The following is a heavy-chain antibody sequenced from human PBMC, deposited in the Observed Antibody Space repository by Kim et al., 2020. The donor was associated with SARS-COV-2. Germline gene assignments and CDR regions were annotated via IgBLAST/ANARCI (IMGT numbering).Heavy chain of an antibody. CDR3: ARSYSSGWKLYYYYGMDV. V-gene: IGHV1-18*04. Sequence: ASVKVSCKASGYTFTSYGITWVRQAPGQGLEWMGWISAYNGNTNYAQKLQGRVTMTTDTSTSTAYMELRSLRSDDTAVYYCARSYSSGWKLYYYYGMDVWGPGTTVTVSS. J-gene: IGHJ6*02. CDR1: GYTFTSYG. D-gene: IGHD6-19*01. CDR2: ISAYNGNT.